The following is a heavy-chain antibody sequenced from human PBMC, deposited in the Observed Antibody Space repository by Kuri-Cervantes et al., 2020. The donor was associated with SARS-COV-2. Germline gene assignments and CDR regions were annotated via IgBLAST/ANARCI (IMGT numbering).Heavy chain of an antibody. CDR2: IRNKDKNYNT. D-gene: IGHD1-20*01. CDR3: VRGIVGPGYGITGSYLDS. V-gene: IGHV3-72*01. J-gene: IGHJ4*02. CDR1: GFTFTDHY. Sequence: GGSLRLSCAASGFTFTDHYMDWVRQAPGKGLEWVGRIRNKDKNYNTEYAASVKGRFTISRDDSKNLLYLQMNSLRAEDTAVYYCVRGIVGPGYGITGSYLDSWGQGVLVTVSS.